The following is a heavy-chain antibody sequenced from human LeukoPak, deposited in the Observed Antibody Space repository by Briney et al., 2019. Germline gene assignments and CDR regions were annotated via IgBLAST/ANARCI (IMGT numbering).Heavy chain of an antibody. V-gene: IGHV4-39*07. CDR2: IYYSGST. J-gene: IGHJ4*02. Sequence: SETLSLTCTVSGGSISSSSYYWGWIRQPPGKGLEWIGSIYYSGSTYYNPSLKSRVTISVDTSKNQFSLKLSSVTAADTAVYYCASTDVDTAMAYFDYWGQGTLVTVSS. D-gene: IGHD5-18*01. CDR3: ASTDVDTAMAYFDY. CDR1: GGSISSSSYY.